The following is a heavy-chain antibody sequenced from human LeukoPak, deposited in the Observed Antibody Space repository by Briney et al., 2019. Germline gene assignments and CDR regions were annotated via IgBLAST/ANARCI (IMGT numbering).Heavy chain of an antibody. Sequence: GGSLRLSCTASGFTFSSYAMNWVRHAPGQGLVWVSRIKGDGISTNYADSVKGRFTISRDIAKNTLYLQMNSLRAEDTGVYYCAKDHYWSIDYWGRGTLVTVSS. D-gene: IGHD3-3*01. J-gene: IGHJ4*02. V-gene: IGHV3-74*01. CDR2: IKGDGIST. CDR1: GFTFSSYA. CDR3: AKDHYWSIDY.